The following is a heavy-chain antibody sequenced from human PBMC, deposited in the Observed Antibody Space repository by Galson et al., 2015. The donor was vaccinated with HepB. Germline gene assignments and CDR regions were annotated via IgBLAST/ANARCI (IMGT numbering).Heavy chain of an antibody. Sequence: SLRLSCAASGFTFSGSAMSWVRQAPGKGLEWVSTIIISAGTTYYTNSVKGRFTISRDNSENTLYLQMNSLRAEDTAVYYCAKQTAPGNRHFDLWGRGALVTVS. V-gene: IGHV3-23*01. CDR2: IIISAGTT. CDR1: GFTFSGSA. CDR3: AKQTAPGNRHFDL. J-gene: IGHJ2*01. D-gene: IGHD6-13*01.